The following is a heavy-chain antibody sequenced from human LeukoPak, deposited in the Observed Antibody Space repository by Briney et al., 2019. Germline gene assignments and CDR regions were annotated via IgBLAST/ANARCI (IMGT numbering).Heavy chain of an antibody. D-gene: IGHD6-13*01. CDR1: GGSISSSDYY. CDR3: ASLGIAAAGTQGSVDY. CDR2: IYYSGST. Sequence: SETLSLTCTVSGGSISSSDYYWGWIRQPPGRGLEWIGSIYYSGSTYYNLSLKSRVTISVDTSKNQFSLKLSSVTAADTAVYYCASLGIAAAGTQGSVDYWGQGTLVTVSS. V-gene: IGHV4-39*07. J-gene: IGHJ4*02.